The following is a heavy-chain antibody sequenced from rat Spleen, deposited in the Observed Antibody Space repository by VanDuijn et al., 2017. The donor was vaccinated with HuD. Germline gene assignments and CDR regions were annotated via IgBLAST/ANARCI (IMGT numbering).Heavy chain of an antibody. Sequence: EVQLVETGGGLVQPGRSLKLSCAASGFTFSDYAMAWVRQAPKKGLEWVATIIYDGSSTYYRDSVKGRFTISRDNAKSTLYLQMNSLRSEDTATYYCTRNYYSSYIFDYWGQGVMVTVSS. V-gene: IGHV5-7*01. CDR1: GFTFSDYA. CDR2: IIYDGSST. CDR3: TRNYYSSYIFDY. J-gene: IGHJ2*01. D-gene: IGHD1-2*01.